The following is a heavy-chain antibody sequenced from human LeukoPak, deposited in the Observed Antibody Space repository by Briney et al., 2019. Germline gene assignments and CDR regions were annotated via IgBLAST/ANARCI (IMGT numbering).Heavy chain of an antibody. V-gene: IGHV3-9*01. CDR1: GFTFDDYA. D-gene: IGHD3-3*01. J-gene: IGHJ6*02. CDR3: AKDIPSKGALTIFGVVIPYGMDV. Sequence: PGRSLRLSCAASGFTFDDYAMHWVRQAPGKGLEWVSGISWNSGSIGYADSVKGRFTISRDNAKNSLYLQMNSLRAEDTALYYCAKDIPSKGALTIFGVVIPYGMDVWGQGTTVTVSS. CDR2: ISWNSGSI.